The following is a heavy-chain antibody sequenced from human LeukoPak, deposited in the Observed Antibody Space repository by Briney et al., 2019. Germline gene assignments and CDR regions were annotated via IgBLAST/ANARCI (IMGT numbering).Heavy chain of an antibody. Sequence: GGSLRLSCAASGFTFSSYGMHWVRQAPGKGLEWVTFIRYDGSNKYYADSVKGRFTISRDNSKNTLYLQMGSLRAEDMAVYYCARGGANFEYYYYYYYMDVWGKGTTVTVSS. V-gene: IGHV3-30*02. D-gene: IGHD1-26*01. CDR2: IRYDGSNK. CDR3: ARGGANFEYYYYYYYMDV. J-gene: IGHJ6*03. CDR1: GFTFSSYG.